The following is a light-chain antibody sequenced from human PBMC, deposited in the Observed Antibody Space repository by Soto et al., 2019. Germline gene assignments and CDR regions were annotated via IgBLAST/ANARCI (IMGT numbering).Light chain of an antibody. CDR2: DAS. CDR1: QSISSY. J-gene: IGKJ4*01. Sequence: EIVLTQSPATLSLSPGERATLSCRASQSISSYLIWYQQKPGQAPRLLIYDASSRATAIPARFSGSGSGTDSTLTISNLEPEDFAVYYCQQRANWPLTFGGGTNVEI. V-gene: IGKV3-11*01. CDR3: QQRANWPLT.